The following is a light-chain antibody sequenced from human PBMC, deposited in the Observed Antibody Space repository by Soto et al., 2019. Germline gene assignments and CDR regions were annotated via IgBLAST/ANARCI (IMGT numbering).Light chain of an antibody. CDR3: CSYAGSRTYV. J-gene: IGLJ1*01. CDR2: EGS. V-gene: IGLV2-23*01. CDR1: SSDVGSYNL. Sequence: QSALTQPASVSGSPGQSITISCTGTSSDVGSYNLVSWYQQHPGKASKLMIYEGSKRPSGVSNRFSGSKSGNTASLTISGLQAEDEADYYCCSYAGSRTYVFGAGTKLTVL.